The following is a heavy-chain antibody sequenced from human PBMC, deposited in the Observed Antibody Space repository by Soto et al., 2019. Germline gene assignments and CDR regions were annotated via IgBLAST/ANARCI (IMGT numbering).Heavy chain of an antibody. CDR1: GFTFSSYG. V-gene: IGHV3-33*01. J-gene: IGHJ6*02. CDR3: ARALIVVDGMDV. Sequence: GGSLRLSCAASGFTFSSYGMHWVRQAPGKGLEWVAVIWYDGSNKYYADSVKGRFTISRDNSKNTLYLQMNSLRAEDTAVYYCARALIVVDGMDVWGQGTTVTVSS. D-gene: IGHD3-22*01. CDR2: IWYDGSNK.